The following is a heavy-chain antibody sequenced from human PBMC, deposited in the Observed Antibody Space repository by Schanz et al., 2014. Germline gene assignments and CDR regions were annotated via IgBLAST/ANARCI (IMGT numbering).Heavy chain of an antibody. D-gene: IGHD6-13*01. CDR3: AREQIMAAAGLVDY. CDR1: GFTFSDYY. J-gene: IGHJ4*01. Sequence: PGGSLRLSCAASGFTFSDYYMSWIRQAPGKGLEWVSYISGTTTYTNYADSVKGRFTISRDNAKNSLYLQMSSLRAEDTAVYYCAREQIMAAAGLVDYWGHGTLVTVSS. CDR2: ISGTTTYT. V-gene: IGHV3-11*05.